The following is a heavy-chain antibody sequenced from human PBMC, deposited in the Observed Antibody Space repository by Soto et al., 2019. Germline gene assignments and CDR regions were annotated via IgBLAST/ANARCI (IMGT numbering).Heavy chain of an antibody. CDR1: GYPFIHFH. CDR2: INPNEHST. D-gene: IGHD2-15*01. J-gene: IGHJ5*01. Sequence: ASVKVSCKASGYPFIHFHIHWVRQAPGEGLEWMGVINPNEHSTTYAQKFQGRVTMSSDTSTSTVYMELSSLRSQDTALYYCARDISDSAVSASFD. CDR3: ARDISDSAVSASFD. V-gene: IGHV1-46*01.